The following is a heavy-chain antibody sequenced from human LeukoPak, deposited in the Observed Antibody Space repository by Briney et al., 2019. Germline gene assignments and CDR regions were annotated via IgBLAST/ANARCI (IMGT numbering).Heavy chain of an antibody. CDR3: ARLMGTVTTYDY. CDR1: EFTFSNHW. Sequence: GGSLRLSCAASEFTFSNHWMSWVRQAPGKGLEWVASITPDGSGDYYMDSVKGRFTISRDNAENSLYLQMNSLGAEDTAVYYCARLMGTVTTYDYWGQGTLVTVSS. J-gene: IGHJ4*02. CDR2: ITPDGSGD. D-gene: IGHD1-7*01. V-gene: IGHV3-7*01.